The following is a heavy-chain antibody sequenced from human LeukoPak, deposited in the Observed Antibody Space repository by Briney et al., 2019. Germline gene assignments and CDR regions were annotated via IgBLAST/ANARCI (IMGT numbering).Heavy chain of an antibody. CDR1: GGSFTSDY. D-gene: IGHD6-19*01. Sequence: PSETLSLTCTVYGGSFTSDYWTWIRQPPGKGLEWIGEVHHSGKTNYKPSLRSRVTISLDTSKNQFSLNLASVTAADTAVYYCASGLSLGWVDYWGQGTLVTVSS. CDR2: VHHSGKT. V-gene: IGHV4-34*01. J-gene: IGHJ4*02. CDR3: ASGLSLGWVDY.